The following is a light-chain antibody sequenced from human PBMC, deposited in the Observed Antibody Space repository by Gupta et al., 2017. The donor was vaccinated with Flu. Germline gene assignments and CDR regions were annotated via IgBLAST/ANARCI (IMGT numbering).Light chain of an antibody. CDR3: SSPDNTDNHQSV. CDR1: SIRNSY. J-gene: IGLJ2*01. CDR2: AKN. V-gene: IGLV3-19*01. Sequence: SSELTQDPAVSVALGQTVRITCQGDSIRNSYASWYQQKPGQAPVLVIYAKNIRPSGIPDRFSGSSSGNTASSTITGAQAEDEADYYCSSPDNTDNHQSVFGGGTKLTVL.